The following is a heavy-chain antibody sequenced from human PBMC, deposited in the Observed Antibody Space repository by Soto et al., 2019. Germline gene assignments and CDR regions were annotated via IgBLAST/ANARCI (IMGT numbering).Heavy chain of an antibody. J-gene: IGHJ4*02. D-gene: IGHD2-8*02. V-gene: IGHV3-30*03. Sequence: QVQLVESGGGVVQPGRSLRLSCAVSGFTVSTYGMHWVRQAPGKGLEWVAVISRDGGTKYYADSVKGRFTISRDNSRNTRCLEMNSLRGDEMAVYYGTGEVASGYWGQGTLVPVSS. CDR2: ISRDGGTK. CDR3: TGEVASGY. CDR1: GFTVSTYG.